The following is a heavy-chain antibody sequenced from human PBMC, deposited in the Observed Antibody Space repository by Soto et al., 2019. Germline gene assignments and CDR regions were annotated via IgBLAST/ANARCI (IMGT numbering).Heavy chain of an antibody. Sequence: QVQLQQWGAGLLKPSETLSLTCAVYGGSFGGYQWSWIRRPPGEGLEWIGEINQSGSTNYNPSLKSRVAISLDTSETQFSLRLNSLTAADTAVYYCVRAVPWRKSFDIWGLGTTVTVSS. CDR3: VRAVPWRKSFDI. CDR1: GGSFGGYQ. CDR2: INQSGST. V-gene: IGHV4-34*01. D-gene: IGHD1-1*01. J-gene: IGHJ3*02.